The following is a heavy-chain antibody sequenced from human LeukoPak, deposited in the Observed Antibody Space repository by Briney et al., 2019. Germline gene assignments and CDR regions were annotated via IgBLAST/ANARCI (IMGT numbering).Heavy chain of an antibody. CDR2: MNPNSGNT. D-gene: IGHD6-19*01. Sequence: ASVKVSCKASGYTFTSYDINWVRQATGQGLEWIGWMNPNSGNTGYAQKFQGRVTITRNTSISTAYMELSSLRSEGTAVYYCARFSSSPTGFDPWGQGTLVTVSS. V-gene: IGHV1-8*03. CDR1: GYTFTSYD. J-gene: IGHJ5*02. CDR3: ARFSSSPTGFDP.